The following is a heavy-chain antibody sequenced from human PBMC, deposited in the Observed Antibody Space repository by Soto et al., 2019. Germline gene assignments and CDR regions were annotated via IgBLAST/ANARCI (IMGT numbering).Heavy chain of an antibody. CDR1: GGTFSSYA. Sequence: SVKVSCKASGGTFSSYASSWVRQAPGQGLEWMGGIIPIFGTANYAQKFQGRVTITADESTSTAYMELSSLRSEDTAVYYCARDQGGRYDFWSGYPGPDYWGQGTLVTVSS. V-gene: IGHV1-69*13. J-gene: IGHJ4*02. D-gene: IGHD3-3*01. CDR2: IIPIFGTA. CDR3: ARDQGGRYDFWSGYPGPDY.